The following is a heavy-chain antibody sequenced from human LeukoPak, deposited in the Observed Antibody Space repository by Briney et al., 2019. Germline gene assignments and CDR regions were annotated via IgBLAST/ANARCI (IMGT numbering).Heavy chain of an antibody. Sequence: ASVKGSCKASGYTFTSYYMHWVRQAPGQGLEWMGIINPSGGSTSYAQKFQGRVTMTRDMSTSTVYMELSSLRSEDTAVYYCARGGDIVVVVAATIDYWGQGTLVTVSS. D-gene: IGHD2-15*01. J-gene: IGHJ4*02. CDR2: INPSGGST. CDR3: ARGGDIVVVVAATIDY. V-gene: IGHV1-46*01. CDR1: GYTFTSYY.